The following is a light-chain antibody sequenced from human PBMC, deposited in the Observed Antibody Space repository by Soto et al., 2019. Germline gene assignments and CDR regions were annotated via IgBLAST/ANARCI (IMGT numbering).Light chain of an antibody. CDR1: SGHSRYA. V-gene: IGLV4-69*01. CDR3: QTCGTGLGW. CDR2: LNSDGSH. Sequence: QLVLTQSPSASASLGASVKLTCTLSSGHSRYAIAWHQQQPEKGPRYLMKLNSDGSHRKGDGIPDRFSGSSSGAERYLTISSLQSEDEADYYCQTCGTGLGWFGGWTQLTVL. J-gene: IGLJ3*02.